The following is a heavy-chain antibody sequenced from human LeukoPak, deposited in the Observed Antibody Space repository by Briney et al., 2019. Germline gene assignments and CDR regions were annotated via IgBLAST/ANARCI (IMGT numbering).Heavy chain of an antibody. V-gene: IGHV1-69*04. CDR2: IIPILGIA. J-gene: IGHJ6*02. CDR1: GGTFSSYA. Sequence: SVKVSCKASGGTFSSYAISWVRQAPGQGLEWVGRIIPILGIANYAQKFQGRVTITADKSTSTAYMELSSLRSEDTAVYYCARAPKNEEDYYYYGMDVWGQGTTVTVSS. CDR3: ARAPKNEEDYYYYGMDV.